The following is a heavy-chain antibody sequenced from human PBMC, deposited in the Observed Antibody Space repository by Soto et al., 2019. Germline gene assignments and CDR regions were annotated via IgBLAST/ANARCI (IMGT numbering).Heavy chain of an antibody. V-gene: IGHV3-15*07. D-gene: IGHD6-19*01. J-gene: IGHJ4*02. Sequence: GGSLRLSCAASGFTFSNAWMNWVRQAPGKGLEWVGRIKSKTDGGTTDYAAPVKGRFTISRDDSKNTLYLQMNSLKTEDTAVYDCTSRIAVAAKPDYWGQGNLVTVSS. CDR3: TSRIAVAAKPDY. CDR2: IKSKTDGGTT. CDR1: GFTFSNAW.